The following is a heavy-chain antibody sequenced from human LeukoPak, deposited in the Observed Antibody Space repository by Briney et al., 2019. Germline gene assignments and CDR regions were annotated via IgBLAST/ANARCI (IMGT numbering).Heavy chain of an antibody. D-gene: IGHD6-19*01. Sequence: SETLSLTCTVSGYSISSGYYWGWIRQPPGKGLEWIGYIYYSGSTAYNPSLKSRVSISLDTSKSQFSLQLSSVTAADTAVYYCARSTWLLDYWGQGILVTVSS. V-gene: IGHV4-61*01. CDR3: ARSTWLLDY. J-gene: IGHJ4*02. CDR2: IYYSGST. CDR1: GYSISSGYY.